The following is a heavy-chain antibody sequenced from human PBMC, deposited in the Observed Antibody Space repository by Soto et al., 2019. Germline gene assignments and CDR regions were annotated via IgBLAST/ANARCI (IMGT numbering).Heavy chain of an antibody. D-gene: IGHD6-19*01. J-gene: IGHJ6*02. Sequence: QVQLVQSGAEVKKPGASVKVSCTFTSYDINWVRQATGQGLEWMAWMNPNSGNTRYAQKFQGRVTMTRNTSKFTAYMELSSLRSEDTAVYYCARGPGSSDWRFSYYYMDVWGQGTTVTVSS. V-gene: IGHV1-8*01. CDR3: ARGPGSSDWRFSYYYMDV. CDR1: FTSYD. CDR2: MNPNSGNT.